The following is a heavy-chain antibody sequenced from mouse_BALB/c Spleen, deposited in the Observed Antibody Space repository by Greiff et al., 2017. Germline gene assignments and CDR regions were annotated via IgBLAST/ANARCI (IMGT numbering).Heavy chain of an antibody. CDR2: ISSGGST. V-gene: IGHV5-6-5*01. J-gene: IGHJ3*01. CDR3: ARVYGNGFAY. CDR1: GFTFSSYA. D-gene: IGHD2-1*01. Sequence: EVKVVESGGGLVKPGGSLKLSCAASGFTFSSYAMSWVRQTPEKRLEWVASISSGGSTYYPDSVKGRFTISRDNARNILYLQMSSLRSEDTAMYYCARVYGNGFAYWGQGTLVTVSA.